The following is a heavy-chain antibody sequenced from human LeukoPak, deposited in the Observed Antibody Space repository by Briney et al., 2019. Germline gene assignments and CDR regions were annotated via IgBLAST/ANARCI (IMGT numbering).Heavy chain of an antibody. D-gene: IGHD1-26*01. Sequence: PGGSLRLSCAASGFTFSSYAMHWVRQAPGKGLEWVGVISYDGSNKYYADSVKGGFIVSRDNSKNTLYLQMNSLRAEDAAVYYCASDSGRHQDLDYWGQGHLVPVSS. CDR3: ASDSGRHQDLDY. CDR2: ISYDGSNK. V-gene: IGHV3-30*03. J-gene: IGHJ4*02. CDR1: GFTFSSYA.